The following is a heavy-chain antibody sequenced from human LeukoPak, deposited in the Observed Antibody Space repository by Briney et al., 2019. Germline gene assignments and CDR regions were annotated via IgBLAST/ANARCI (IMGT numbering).Heavy chain of an antibody. CDR1: GFTFGIHY. J-gene: IGHJ1*01. D-gene: IGHD3-22*01. CDR2: ISGNGGDI. V-gene: IGHV3-11*04. CDR3: ARAPAEIGGYYPEYFRH. Sequence: PGGSLRLSCATSGFTFGIHYMSWVRQAPGRGPEWISYISGNGGDIAYADSVKGRFTISRDNAKNTVSLQMNSLRAEDTGVYYCARAPAEIGGYYPEYFRHWGQGTLVTVSS.